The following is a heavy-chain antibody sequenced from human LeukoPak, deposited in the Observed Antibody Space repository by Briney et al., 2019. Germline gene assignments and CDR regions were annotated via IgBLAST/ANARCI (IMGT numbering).Heavy chain of an antibody. CDR2: INHSGST. V-gene: IGHV4-34*01. CDR3: ARIAAMVTS. D-gene: IGHD5-18*01. CDR1: GGSFSGYY. J-gene: IGHJ4*02. Sequence: PSETLSLTCAVYGGSFSGYYWSWIRQPPGKGLEWIGEINHSGSTNYNPSLKSRVTISVGTSKNQFSLKLSSVTAADTAVYYCARIAAMVTSWGQGTLVTVSS.